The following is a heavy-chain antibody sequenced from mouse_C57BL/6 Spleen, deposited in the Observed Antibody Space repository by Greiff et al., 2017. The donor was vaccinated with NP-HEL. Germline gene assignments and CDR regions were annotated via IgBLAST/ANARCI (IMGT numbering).Heavy chain of an antibody. J-gene: IGHJ4*01. Sequence: QVQLQQSGAELAKPGASVKLSCKASGYTFTSYWMHWVKQRPGRGLEWIGNFNPRSGYTKYNQKFKDKATLTADKSSSTAYMQLSSLTYEDSAVYYCARNWDRGAMDYWGQGTSVTVSS. CDR1: GYTFTSYW. V-gene: IGHV1-7*01. CDR2: FNPRSGYT. D-gene: IGHD4-1*01. CDR3: ARNWDRGAMDY.